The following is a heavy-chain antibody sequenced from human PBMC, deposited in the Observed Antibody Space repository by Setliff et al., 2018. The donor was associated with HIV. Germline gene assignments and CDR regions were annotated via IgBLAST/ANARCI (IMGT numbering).Heavy chain of an antibody. CDR1: GLPFSNFA. Sequence: GGSLRLSCAASGLPFSNFAMSWVRRAPGKGLQWVSWISGGGDTTSYSYSVRGRFTISRDNSKNTVYLQMNSLRADDSAIYYCAKFVGAGEDFFDHWGQGALVTVS. J-gene: IGHJ4*02. D-gene: IGHD6-13*01. CDR3: AKFVGAGEDFFDH. CDR2: ISGGGDTT. V-gene: IGHV3-23*01.